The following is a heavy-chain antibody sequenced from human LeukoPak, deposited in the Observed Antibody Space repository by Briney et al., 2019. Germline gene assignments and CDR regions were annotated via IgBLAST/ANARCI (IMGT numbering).Heavy chain of an antibody. V-gene: IGHV3-23*01. CDR3: AKDQLAYYYYYMDV. J-gene: IGHJ6*03. CDR2: ISGSGGST. CDR1: GFTFSSYA. D-gene: IGHD5-24*01. Sequence: PGGSLRLSCAASGFTFSSYAMSWVRQAPGKGLEWLSAISGSGGSTYYADSVKGRFTISRDNSKNTLYLQMNSLRAEDTAVYYCAKDQLAYYYYYMDVWGKGTTVTVSS.